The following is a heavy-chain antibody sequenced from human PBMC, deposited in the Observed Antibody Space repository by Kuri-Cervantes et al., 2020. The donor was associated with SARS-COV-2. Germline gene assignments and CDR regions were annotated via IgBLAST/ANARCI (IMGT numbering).Heavy chain of an antibody. Sequence: ASVKVSCKASGGTFSSYAISWVRQAPGQGLEWMGWMKPNSGNTGYAQKFQGRVTMTRNTSISTAYMELSSLRSEDTAVYYCARGYDFWSGYDRPDYYFDYWGQGTLVTVSS. D-gene: IGHD3-3*01. CDR1: GGTFSSYA. V-gene: IGHV1-8*02. CDR2: MKPNSGNT. J-gene: IGHJ4*02. CDR3: ARGYDFWSGYDRPDYYFDY.